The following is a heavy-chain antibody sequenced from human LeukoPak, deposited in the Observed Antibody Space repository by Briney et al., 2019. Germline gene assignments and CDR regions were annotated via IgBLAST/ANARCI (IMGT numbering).Heavy chain of an antibody. CDR1: GSSITSTNW. CDR3: ARLHITVTRVFDY. J-gene: IGHJ4*02. CDR2: IYHTGFT. Sequence: SETLSLTCAVSGSSITSTNWWSWVRQPPGKGLEWIGEIYHTGFTNYNPSLKSRVTISVDKSKNQFSLKLSSVTAADTAVYYCARLHITVTRVFDYWGQGTLVTVSS. D-gene: IGHD4-17*01. V-gene: IGHV4-4*02.